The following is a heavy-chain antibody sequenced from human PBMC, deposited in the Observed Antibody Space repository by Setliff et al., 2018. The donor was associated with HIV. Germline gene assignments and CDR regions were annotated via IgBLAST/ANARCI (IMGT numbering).Heavy chain of an antibody. V-gene: IGHV4-61*09. D-gene: IGHD3-3*01. Sequence: LSLTCTVSGGSLRRGTYYWSWIRQPAGKGLVWIGHIYNSGSTNYNPSFKSRVTLSVDTSQNQFSLKFTSVTAADTAVYYCASGRDFCSGLYVWGKGTTVTVPQ. CDR1: GGSLRRGTYY. J-gene: IGHJ6*04. CDR3: ASGRDFCSGLYV. CDR2: IYNSGST.